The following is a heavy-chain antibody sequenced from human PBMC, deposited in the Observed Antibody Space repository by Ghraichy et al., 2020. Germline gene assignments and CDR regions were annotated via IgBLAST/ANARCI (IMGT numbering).Heavy chain of an antibody. Sequence: SETLSLTCAVYGGSFSGYYWSWIRQPPGKGLEWIGEINHSGSTNYNPSLKSRVTISVDTSKNQFSLKLSSVTAADTAVYYCARECGWLRSHPFDYWGQGTLVTVSS. CDR3: ARECGWLRSHPFDY. CDR1: GGSFSGYY. D-gene: IGHD5-12*01. CDR2: INHSGST. J-gene: IGHJ4*02. V-gene: IGHV4-34*01.